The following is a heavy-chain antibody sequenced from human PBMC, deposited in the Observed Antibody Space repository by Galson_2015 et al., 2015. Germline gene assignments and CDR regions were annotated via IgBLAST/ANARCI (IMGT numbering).Heavy chain of an antibody. Sequence: SLRLSCAASGFTFSAHAMHWVRQASGKGLEWLGRIRSEAQNYATEYAASARGRFTISRDESKNTAYLQMNSLKTEDTAVYYCVRRPFFDTTSGGDWGQGTLVTVSS. CDR3: VRRPFFDTTSGGD. D-gene: IGHD1-1*01. CDR1: GFTFSAHA. V-gene: IGHV3-73*01. CDR2: IRSEAQNYAT. J-gene: IGHJ4*02.